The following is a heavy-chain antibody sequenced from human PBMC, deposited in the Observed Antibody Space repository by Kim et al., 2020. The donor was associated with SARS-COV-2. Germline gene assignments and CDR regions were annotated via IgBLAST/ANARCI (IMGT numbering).Heavy chain of an antibody. CDR1: GGSISSGGYS. Sequence: SETLSLTCAVSGGSISSGGYSWSWIRQPPGKGLEWIGYIYHSGSTYYNPSLKSRATISVDRTKNQFSLKLSSVTDADTAVYYCARRQGGKIGGFDYWGQGTLVTVSS. V-gene: IGHV4-30-2*01. J-gene: IGHJ4*02. D-gene: IGHD3-10*01. CDR2: IYHSGST. CDR3: ARRQGGKIGGFDY.